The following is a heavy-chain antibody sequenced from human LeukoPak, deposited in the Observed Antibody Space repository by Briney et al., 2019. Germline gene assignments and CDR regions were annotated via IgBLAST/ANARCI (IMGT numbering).Heavy chain of an antibody. D-gene: IGHD1-26*01. CDR2: IKQEGSEK. Sequence: GGCRRLSCAASGFTFSSFWMSWVRQAPGKGLEWVANIKQEGSEKYYVDSVKGRFTISRHNAKKSLYLQMNSLRAEDTAVYYCARGWDAFDIWGQGTMVTVSS. CDR1: GFTFSSFW. V-gene: IGHV3-7*05. J-gene: IGHJ3*02. CDR3: ARGWDAFDI.